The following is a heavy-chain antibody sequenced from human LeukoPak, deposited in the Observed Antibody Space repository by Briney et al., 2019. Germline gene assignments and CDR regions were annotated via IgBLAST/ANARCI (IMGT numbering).Heavy chain of an antibody. V-gene: IGHV4-4*07. CDR1: GGSISSYY. D-gene: IGHD3-9*01. Sequence: SETLSLTCTVPGGSISSYYWSWIRQPARKGLEWIGRIYTSGSTNYDPSLKSRVTISVDTSKNQFSLKLSSVTAADTAVCYCARDRPYYDILTGYWSYFDYWGQGTLVTVSS. CDR2: IYTSGST. J-gene: IGHJ4*02. CDR3: ARDRPYYDILTGYWSYFDY.